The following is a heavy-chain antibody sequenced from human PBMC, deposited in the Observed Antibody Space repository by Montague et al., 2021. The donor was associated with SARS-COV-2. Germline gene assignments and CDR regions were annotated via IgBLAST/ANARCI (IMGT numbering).Heavy chain of an antibody. Sequence: TLSPTCTLSGDSISRNNLYWTWIRQPAGKGLEWIGRISTTGSPDYXPSLKSRVTLSLDTSKNQFSLKLSSVTAADTAVYYCSRVKSISSWVRQPAPVWGKGTTVTVSS. CDR3: SRVKSISSWVRQPAPV. CDR2: ISTTGSP. J-gene: IGHJ6*04. D-gene: IGHD6-6*01. V-gene: IGHV4-61*02. CDR1: GDSISRNNLY.